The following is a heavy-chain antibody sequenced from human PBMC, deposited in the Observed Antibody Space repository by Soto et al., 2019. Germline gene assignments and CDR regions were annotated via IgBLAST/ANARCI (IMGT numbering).Heavy chain of an antibody. CDR2: IDPADSEA. CDR3: PRPSHATSYHCAFDI. Sequence: GESLKISCNASVYSFPTYWIGWVRQMPGKGLEYMGIIDPADSEASYSPSFQGQVTISADKSITTAYLQWSSLKASDTAMYYCPRPSHATSYHCAFDIWRQGTRVTV. V-gene: IGHV5-51*01. J-gene: IGHJ3*02. CDR1: VYSFPTYW. D-gene: IGHD5-12*01.